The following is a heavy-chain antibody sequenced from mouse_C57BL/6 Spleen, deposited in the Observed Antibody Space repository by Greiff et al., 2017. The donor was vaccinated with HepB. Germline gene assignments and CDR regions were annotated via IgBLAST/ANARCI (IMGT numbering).Heavy chain of an antibody. V-gene: IGHV1-52*01. J-gene: IGHJ4*01. CDR3: ARVGVTTVVATRYAMDY. CDR2: IDPSDSET. Sequence: QVQLQQPGAELVRPGSSVKLSCKASGYTFTSYWMHWVKQRPIQGLEWIGNIDPSDSETHYNQKFKDKATLTVDKSSSTAYMQLSSLTSEDSAVYYCARVGVTTVVATRYAMDYWGQGTSVTVSS. D-gene: IGHD1-1*01. CDR1: GYTFTSYW.